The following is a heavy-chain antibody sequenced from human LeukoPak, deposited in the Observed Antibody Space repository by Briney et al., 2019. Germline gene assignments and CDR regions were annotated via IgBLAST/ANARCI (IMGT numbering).Heavy chain of an antibody. J-gene: IGHJ4*02. CDR2: ISSSSSYI. V-gene: IGHV3-21*01. CDR1: GFTFSSYS. Sequence: MSGVSLRLSCAASGFTFSSYSMNWVRQAPGKGLEWVSSISSSSSYIYYADSVKGRFTISRDNAKNSLYLQMNSLRAEDTAVYYCARARYSSGWDSDYWGQGTLVTVSS. D-gene: IGHD6-19*01. CDR3: ARARYSSGWDSDY.